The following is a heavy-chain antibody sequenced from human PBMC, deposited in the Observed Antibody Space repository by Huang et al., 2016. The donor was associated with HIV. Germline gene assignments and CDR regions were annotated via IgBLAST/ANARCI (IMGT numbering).Heavy chain of an antibody. CDR2: IGSDSRDT. J-gene: IGHJ3*01. CDR1: GYDFGSYV. CDR3: ARDPYYSNRWKRNDASFL. V-gene: IGHV1-18*01. Sequence: QVQLVQSGGEVMQPGASVRVSCKASGYDFGSYVMSWVRQAPGQGLEWLGWIGSDSRDTSSAQKFQGRVTMTTDTSTTTTYMELRSLRPDDTAMYYCARDPYYSNRWKRNDASFLWGQGTMITVSS. D-gene: IGHD4-4*01.